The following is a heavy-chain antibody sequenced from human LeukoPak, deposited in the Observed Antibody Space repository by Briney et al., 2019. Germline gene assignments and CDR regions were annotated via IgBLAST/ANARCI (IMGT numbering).Heavy chain of an antibody. CDR1: GYSITSAYY. CDR3: ARVGYYYDSSGFDQVTPWSCADY. CDR2: FKGST. D-gene: IGHD3-22*01. V-gene: IGHV4-38-2*02. Sequence: SETLSLTCTVSGYSITSAYYWGWIRQPPGKGLEWIGSFKGSTYYNPSLKSRVTISVDTSKNQFSLTLSSVTAADTAVYYCARVGYYYDSSGFDQVTPWSCADYWGQGTLVTVSS. J-gene: IGHJ4*02.